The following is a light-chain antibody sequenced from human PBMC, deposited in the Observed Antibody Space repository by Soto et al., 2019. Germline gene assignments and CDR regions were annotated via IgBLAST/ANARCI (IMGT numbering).Light chain of an antibody. J-gene: IGKJ1*01. CDR3: QQYGSSGT. CDR1: QSVSSKY. CDR2: GAS. V-gene: IGKV3-20*01. Sequence: EIVLTQSPCTLSLSAGERATLSCRASQSVSSKYLAWYQQKPGQAPRLLIYGASNRATGIPDRFSDSGSGTDFTLTISRLEPEDFAVYYCQQYGSSGTFGQGTKVDIK.